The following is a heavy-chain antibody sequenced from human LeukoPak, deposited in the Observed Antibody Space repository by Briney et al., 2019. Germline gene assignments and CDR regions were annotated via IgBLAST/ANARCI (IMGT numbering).Heavy chain of an antibody. J-gene: IGHJ6*03. D-gene: IGHD3-16*02. Sequence: PSETLSLTCTVSGYSISSGYYWSWIRQPAGKGLEWIGRIYTSGSTNYNPSLKSRVTISVDTSKNQFSLKLSSVTAADTAVYYCARLGGYQVGHYYYYMDVWGKGTTVTVSS. V-gene: IGHV4-61*02. CDR1: GYSISSGYY. CDR2: IYTSGST. CDR3: ARLGGYQVGHYYYYMDV.